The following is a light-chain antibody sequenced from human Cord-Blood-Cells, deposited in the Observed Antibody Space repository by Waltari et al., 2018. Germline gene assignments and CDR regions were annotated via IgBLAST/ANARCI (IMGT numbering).Light chain of an antibody. CDR3: AAWDDSLNGWV. CDR1: GPTIGSHT. V-gene: IGLV1-44*01. Sequence: QSVLTQPPSASGTPGQRVPIPCSGSGPTIGSHTVTWYQQLPGTAPKLLIYSNNQRPSGVPDRFSGSKSGTSASLAISGLQSEDEADYYCAAWDDSLNGWVFGGGTKLTVL. J-gene: IGLJ3*02. CDR2: SNN.